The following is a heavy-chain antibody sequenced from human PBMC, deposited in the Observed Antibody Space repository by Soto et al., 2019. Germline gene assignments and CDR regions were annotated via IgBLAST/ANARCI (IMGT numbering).Heavy chain of an antibody. J-gene: IGHJ5*02. CDR3: ARGLDSSSSNWFDP. CDR2: FNPSGDST. CDR1: GYTFNDYY. Sequence: QVQLVQSGAEVKKPGASVKVSCKASGYTFNDYYMHWVRQAPGQGPEWMGIFNPSGDSTTYAEKFQDRVTMSRDTSTNTVYMELSSLRSDDTAGYYCARGLDSSSSNWFDPWCQGTVVTVSS. D-gene: IGHD6-13*01. V-gene: IGHV1-46*02.